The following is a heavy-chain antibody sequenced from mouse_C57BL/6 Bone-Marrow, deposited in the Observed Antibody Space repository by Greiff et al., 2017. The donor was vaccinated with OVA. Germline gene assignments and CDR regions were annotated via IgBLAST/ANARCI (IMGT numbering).Heavy chain of an antibody. J-gene: IGHJ3*01. V-gene: IGHV1-81*01. D-gene: IGHD1-1*01. CDR3: ARGGSILFAY. CDR2: IYPRSGNT. CDR1: GYTFTSYG. Sequence: QVQLKESGAELARPGASVKLSCKASGYTFTSYGISWVKQRTGQGLEWIGEIYPRSGNTYYNEKFKGKATLTADKSSSTAYMELRSLTSEDSAVYFCARGGSILFAYWGQGTLVTVSA.